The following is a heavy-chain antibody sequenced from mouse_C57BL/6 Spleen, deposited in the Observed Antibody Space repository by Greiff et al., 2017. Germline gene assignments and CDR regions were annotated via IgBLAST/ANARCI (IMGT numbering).Heavy chain of an antibody. CDR2: IDPSDSYT. CDR3: ARGRTAQATHYCDY. CDR1: GYTFTSYW. Sequence: QVQLQQPGAELVKPGASVKLYCKASGYTFTSYWMQWVKQRPGQGLEWIGEIDPSDSYTNYNQKFKGKATLTVDTSSSTAYMQLSSLTSEDSAVYYCARGRTAQATHYCDYWGQGTTLTVSS. V-gene: IGHV1-50*01. D-gene: IGHD3-2*02. J-gene: IGHJ2*01.